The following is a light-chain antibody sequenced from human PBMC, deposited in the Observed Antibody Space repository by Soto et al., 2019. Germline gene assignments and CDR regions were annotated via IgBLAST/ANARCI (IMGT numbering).Light chain of an antibody. V-gene: IGKV3-11*01. Sequence: EIVLTQSPATLSLSPGERATPPRKASQNVNTYIAWYQHKPGQAPRLLIYDASNRATALPPRFSGSGSGTDFTFTISSLEPEDSGVYYCQQRINWPLTFGGGTKVDIK. CDR3: QQRINWPLT. CDR1: QNVNTY. J-gene: IGKJ4*01. CDR2: DAS.